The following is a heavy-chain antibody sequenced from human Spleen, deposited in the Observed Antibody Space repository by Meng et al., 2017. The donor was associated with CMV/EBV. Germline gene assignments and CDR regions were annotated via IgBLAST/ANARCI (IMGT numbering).Heavy chain of an antibody. CDR1: FTNYG. V-gene: IGHV1-18*04. J-gene: IGHJ5*02. Sequence: FTNYGNSWVRQAPGQGLEWMGWISPYNGDTNYARNLRGRVTMTTDTPTSTAYMELRSLRSDDTAVYYCARDIEYCSGTGCYEDCFDPWGQGTLVTVSS. CDR2: ISPYNGDT. CDR3: ARDIEYCSGTGCYEDCFDP. D-gene: IGHD2-2*01.